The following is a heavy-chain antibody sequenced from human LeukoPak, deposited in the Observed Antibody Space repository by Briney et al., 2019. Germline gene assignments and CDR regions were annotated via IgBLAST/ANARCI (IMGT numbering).Heavy chain of an antibody. CDR3: ARGRGVDRFDY. D-gene: IGHD3-16*01. V-gene: IGHV3-11*04. Sequence: GGSLRLSCAASGFTFSDYYKSWIRQAPGKGLEWVSYISSSGSTIYYADSVKGRFTIYRDNAKNSLYLQMNNLRAEDTAVYYCARGRGVDRFDYWCQGTLVTVSS. CDR1: GFTFSDYY. J-gene: IGHJ4*02. CDR2: ISSSGSTI.